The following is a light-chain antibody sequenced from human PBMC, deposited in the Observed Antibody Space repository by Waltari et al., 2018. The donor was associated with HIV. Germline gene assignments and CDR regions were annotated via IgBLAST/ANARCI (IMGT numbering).Light chain of an antibody. CDR3: MQGTHWPYP. CDR2: KVP. J-gene: IGKJ2*01. Sequence: DVVMTQSPLSLPVTLGQPASISCRSSQSLIYRDGNTYLIWFQERPGQSPRRLIYKVPNRDSGVPDRFSGSGSGTDFTLKISRVEAEDVGVYYCMQGTHWPYPFGQGTKLKI. V-gene: IGKV2-30*01. CDR1: QSLIYRDGNTY.